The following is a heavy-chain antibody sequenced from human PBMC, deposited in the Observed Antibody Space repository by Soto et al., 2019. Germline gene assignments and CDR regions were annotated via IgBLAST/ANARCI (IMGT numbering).Heavy chain of an antibody. J-gene: IGHJ4*01. Sequence: PGGSLRLSCAASGFNFSSYGMHWVRQAPGKGLEWVAVISYDGSNKYYADSVKGRFTITRDNSKNTLYLQMNSLSAEDTVVYYCAKELAYFDLLFGYWGQGTLVTVPS. CDR2: ISYDGSNK. V-gene: IGHV3-30*18. CDR3: AKELAYFDLLFGY. CDR1: GFNFSSYG. D-gene: IGHD3-9*01.